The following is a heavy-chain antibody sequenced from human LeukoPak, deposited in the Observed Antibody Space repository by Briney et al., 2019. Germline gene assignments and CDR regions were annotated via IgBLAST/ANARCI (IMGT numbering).Heavy chain of an antibody. Sequence: SETLSLTCAVYGGSFSGYYWSLIRQPPGKGLEWIGEINHSGSTNYNPSLKSRVTISVDTSKNQFSLKLSSVTAADTAVYYCSGLDWNSSACYFDYWGQGTLVTVSS. CDR2: INHSGST. CDR3: SGLDWNSSACYFDY. J-gene: IGHJ4*02. D-gene: IGHD1-7*01. V-gene: IGHV4-34*01. CDR1: GGSFSGYY.